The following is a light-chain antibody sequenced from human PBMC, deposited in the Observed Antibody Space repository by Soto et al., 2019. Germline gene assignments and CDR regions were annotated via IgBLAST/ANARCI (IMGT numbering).Light chain of an antibody. Sequence: EIVMTQSPATLSVSPGERATLSCRASQSVSSNLAWYQQKPGQAPRLLIYGASTRATGIPARFSGSGSGTEFTLTISSLQSEDFAVYYCQQYNNWPPVAFGPGTKVDIK. V-gene: IGKV3-15*01. CDR2: GAS. CDR1: QSVSSN. J-gene: IGKJ3*01. CDR3: QQYNNWPPVA.